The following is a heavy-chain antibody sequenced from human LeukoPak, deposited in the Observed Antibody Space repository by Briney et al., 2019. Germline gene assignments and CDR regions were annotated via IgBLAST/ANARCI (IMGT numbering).Heavy chain of an antibody. D-gene: IGHD3-22*01. CDR1: GGSISSSSYY. Sequence: SETLSLTCTVSGGSISSSSYYWGWIRQPPGKGLEWIGSIYYSGSTYYNPSLKSRVTISVDTSKNQFSLKLSSVTAADTAVYYCARRGGYYYSDYWGQGTLFTVSS. J-gene: IGHJ4*02. CDR2: IYYSGST. V-gene: IGHV4-39*01. CDR3: ARRGGYYYSDY.